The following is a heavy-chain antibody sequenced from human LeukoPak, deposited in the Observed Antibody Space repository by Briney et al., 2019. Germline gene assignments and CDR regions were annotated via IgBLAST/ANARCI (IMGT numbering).Heavy chain of an antibody. CDR1: GFTFSDYG. V-gene: IGHV3-30*02. Sequence: GGSLRLSCAASGFTFSDYGMHWVRQAPGKGLEWVAFIRSDGTNKYYADSVKGRFTISRDNSKNTLYLQMNSMRPEDTAVYYCAKAHYTATAGTVAIEYWGQGILVTVSS. J-gene: IGHJ4*02. D-gene: IGHD6-13*01. CDR3: AKAHYTATAGTVAIEY. CDR2: IRSDGTNK.